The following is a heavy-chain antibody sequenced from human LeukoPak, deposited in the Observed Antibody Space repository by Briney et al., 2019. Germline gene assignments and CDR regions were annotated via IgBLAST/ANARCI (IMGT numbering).Heavy chain of an antibody. J-gene: IGHJ3*02. CDR3: ASQGAHWNLDAFDI. D-gene: IGHD1-1*01. V-gene: IGHV3-11*04. Sequence: GGSLRLSCAASGFTFSDYYMSWIRQAPGKGLEWVSYISSDDAIMRYADSVKGRFTVSRDNAKNSLSLHMNSLRAEDTAVYYCASQGAHWNLDAFDIWGQGTMVTVSS. CDR2: ISSDDAIM. CDR1: GFTFSDYY.